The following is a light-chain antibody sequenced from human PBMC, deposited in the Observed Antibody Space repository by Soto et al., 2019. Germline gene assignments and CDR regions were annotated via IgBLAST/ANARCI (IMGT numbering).Light chain of an antibody. CDR3: SSYTPSSTPFV. CDR1: SSDVGGYNF. Sequence: QSALTQPASVSGYPGQSITISCTGTSSDVGGYNFVSWYQHHPGKAPKLIIYDVSNRPSGVSNRFSGSKSGNTASLTISGLQAEDEADYYCSSYTPSSTPFVFGTGTKLTVL. J-gene: IGLJ1*01. CDR2: DVS. V-gene: IGLV2-14*03.